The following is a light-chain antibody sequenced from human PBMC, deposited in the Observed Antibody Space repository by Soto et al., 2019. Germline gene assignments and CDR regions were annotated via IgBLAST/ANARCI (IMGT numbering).Light chain of an antibody. CDR3: QQYTNWPPWT. CDR2: GAS. J-gene: IGKJ1*01. V-gene: IGKV3D-7*01. Sequence: EVVLTQSPATLSLSPGEGATLSCRVSQSISSSYLSWYQQRPGQAPRLLIYGASTRATGIPARFSGSGRGSGTEFTLTISSLQPEDFAVYYCQQYTNWPPWTFGRGTKVEFK. CDR1: QSISSSY.